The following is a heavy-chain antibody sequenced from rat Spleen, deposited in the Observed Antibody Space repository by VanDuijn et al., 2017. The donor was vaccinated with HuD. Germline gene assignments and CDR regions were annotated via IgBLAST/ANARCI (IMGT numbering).Heavy chain of an antibody. CDR2: ISYDGSST. CDR1: GFTFSDYN. V-gene: IGHV5-7*01. Sequence: EVQLVESGGGLVQPGRSLKLSCAASGFTFSDYNMAWVRQAPKKGLEWVATISYDGSSTYYRDSVKGRFTIARDNAKSTLYLQMDTLRSEDTASYYFARHPYYAGSYYDYWGKGVPVTVSS. D-gene: IGHD1-12*02. CDR3: ARHPYYAGSYYDY. J-gene: IGHJ2*01.